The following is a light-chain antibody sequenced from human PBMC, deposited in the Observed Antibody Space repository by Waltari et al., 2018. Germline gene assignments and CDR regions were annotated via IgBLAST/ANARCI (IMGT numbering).Light chain of an antibody. CDR2: DVT. V-gene: IGLV2-14*01. Sequence: QSALTQPASVSGSPGQSITISCTGASSDVGAYNYVSWFQQHPGKAPKLMIYDVTKRPPGVSNRFSGSKSGNTASLTISGLQAEDEADYYCSSYTSSDTWVFGGGTKLTVL. CDR1: SSDVGAYNY. J-gene: IGLJ3*02. CDR3: SSYTSSDTWV.